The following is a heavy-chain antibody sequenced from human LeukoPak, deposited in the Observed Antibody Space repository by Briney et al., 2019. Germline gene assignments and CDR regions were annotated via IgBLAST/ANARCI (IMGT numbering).Heavy chain of an antibody. J-gene: IGHJ4*02. D-gene: IGHD6-6*01. CDR1: GGSISGYY. CDR3: ARGFGLYSSSSFGY. Sequence: SETLSLTCTVSGGSISGYYWSWIRQPPGKGLEWIGYIYYSGSTNYNPSLMSRVTISVDTSKNQFSLKLSSVTAADTAVYYCARGFGLYSSSSFGYWGQGTLVTVSS. V-gene: IGHV4-59*01. CDR2: IYYSGST.